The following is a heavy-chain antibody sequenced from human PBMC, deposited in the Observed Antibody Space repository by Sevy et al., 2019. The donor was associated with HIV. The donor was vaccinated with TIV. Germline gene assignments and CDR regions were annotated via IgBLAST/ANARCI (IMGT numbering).Heavy chain of an antibody. V-gene: IGHV4-4*07. Sequence: SETLSLTCTVSGGSISSYYWSWIRQPAGKGLEWIGRIYTSGSTNYNPSLKSQVTMSVDTSKNQFSLKLSSVTAADTAVYYCAREGGWLPRGGWFDPWGQGTLVTVSS. CDR2: IYTSGST. D-gene: IGHD5-12*01. CDR3: AREGGWLPRGGWFDP. CDR1: GGSISSYY. J-gene: IGHJ5*02.